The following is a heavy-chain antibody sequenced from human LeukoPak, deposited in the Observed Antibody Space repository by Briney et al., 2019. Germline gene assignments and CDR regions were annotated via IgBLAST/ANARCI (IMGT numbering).Heavy chain of an antibody. CDR1: GFTFSDYY. CDR2: ISSSGSTI. V-gene: IGHV3-11*04. CDR3: AREYPMVRGVYY. J-gene: IGHJ4*02. D-gene: IGHD3-10*01. Sequence: KPGGSLRLSCAASGFTFSDYYMSWIRQAPGKGLEWVSYISSSGSTIYYADSVKGRFTISRDNAKNSPYLQTNSLRAEDTAVYYCAREYPMVRGVYYWGQGTLVTVSS.